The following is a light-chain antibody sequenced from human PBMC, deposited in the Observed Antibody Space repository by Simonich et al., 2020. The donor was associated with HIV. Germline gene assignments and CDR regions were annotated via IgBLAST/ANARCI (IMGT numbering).Light chain of an antibody. Sequence: DIQMTQSPSTLSASVGDRVTITCQASQSVSSWVAWYQQKPGKAPKLLIYKASTLESGGPLRFSGSGFGTEFTLTISILQPDDFATYYCQQYNNYRTFGQGTKVEIK. J-gene: IGKJ1*01. CDR1: QSVSSW. CDR2: KAS. CDR3: QQYNNYRT. V-gene: IGKV1-5*03.